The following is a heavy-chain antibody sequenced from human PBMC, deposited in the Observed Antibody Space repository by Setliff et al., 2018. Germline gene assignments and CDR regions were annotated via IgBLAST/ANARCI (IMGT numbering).Heavy chain of an antibody. D-gene: IGHD3-3*01. CDR1: GGTFSSYV. CDR2: IIPMFGT. CDR3: ARVPRLEWLLPTFDS. J-gene: IGHJ4*02. Sequence: GASVKVSCKASGGTFSSYVISWVREAPGQGLEWMGGIIPMFGTNYAQKFQGRVTITADESTSTAYMELSSLGSEDTAVYYCARVPRLEWLLPTFDSWGQGTVVTVSS. V-gene: IGHV1-69*13.